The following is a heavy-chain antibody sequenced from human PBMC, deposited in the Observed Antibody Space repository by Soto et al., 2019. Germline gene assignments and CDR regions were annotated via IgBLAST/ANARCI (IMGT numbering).Heavy chain of an antibody. CDR3: ASYYDILTGYPNYFDY. CDR2: ISSSSSYI. D-gene: IGHD3-9*01. J-gene: IGHJ4*02. Sequence: GGSLRLSCAASGFAFSSYSMNWVRQAPGKGLEWVSSISSSSSYIYYADSVKGRFTISRDNAKNSLYLQMNSLRAEDTAVYYCASYYDILTGYPNYFDYWGQGTLVTVSS. V-gene: IGHV3-21*01. CDR1: GFAFSSYS.